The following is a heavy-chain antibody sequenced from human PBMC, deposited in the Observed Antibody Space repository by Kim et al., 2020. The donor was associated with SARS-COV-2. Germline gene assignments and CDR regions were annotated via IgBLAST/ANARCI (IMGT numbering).Heavy chain of an antibody. D-gene: IGHD3-10*01. J-gene: IGHJ6*03. CDR3: ARAKLVQGVFYYYYYMDV. CDR1: GYTFTSYD. Sequence: ASVKVSCKASGYTFTSYDINWVRQATGQGLEWMGWMNPNSGNTGYAQKFQGRVTMTRNTSISTAYMELSSLRSEDTAVDYCARAKLVQGVFYYYYYMDVWGKGTTVTVSS. V-gene: IGHV1-8*01. CDR2: MNPNSGNT.